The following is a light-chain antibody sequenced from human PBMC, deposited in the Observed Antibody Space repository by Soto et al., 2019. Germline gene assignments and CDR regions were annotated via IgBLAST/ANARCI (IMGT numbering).Light chain of an antibody. CDR1: QSISNW. V-gene: IGKV1-5*02. CDR3: QQYMSYS. Sequence: DIQMTQSPSTLPASVGDRVTIICRASQSISNWLACYQQKPGTAPKLLIYHASTLESGVPSRFSGSGSGTEFTLTISSLQPDDFATYYCQQYMSYSFGQGTKVDI. CDR2: HAS. J-gene: IGKJ1*01.